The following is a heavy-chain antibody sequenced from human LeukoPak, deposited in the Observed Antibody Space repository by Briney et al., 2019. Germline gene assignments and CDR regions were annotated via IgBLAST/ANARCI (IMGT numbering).Heavy chain of an antibody. Sequence: GGSLRLSCAASGFTFSSYAMRWVRQAPGKGLEWVSAISGSGGSTYYADSVKGRFTISRDNSKNTLYLQMNSLRAEDTAVYYCAKDHDSIGGSFDYWGHGTLVTVSS. D-gene: IGHD3-22*01. CDR3: AKDHDSIGGSFDY. CDR2: ISGSGGST. V-gene: IGHV3-23*01. J-gene: IGHJ4*01. CDR1: GFTFSSYA.